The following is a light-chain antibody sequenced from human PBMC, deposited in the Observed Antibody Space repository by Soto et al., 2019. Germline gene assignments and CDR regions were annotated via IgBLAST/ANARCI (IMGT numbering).Light chain of an antibody. V-gene: IGKV3-15*01. CDR2: GAS. CDR1: QSVSSN. CDR3: QQYNNWLALT. Sequence: EIVMTQSPATLSVSPGERATLSCSASQSVSSNLAWYQQKPGQAPRLLIYGASTRATGIPARFSGSGSGTEFTLTISSLQSEEFAVYYCQQYNNWLALTFGGGTKVEIK. J-gene: IGKJ4*01.